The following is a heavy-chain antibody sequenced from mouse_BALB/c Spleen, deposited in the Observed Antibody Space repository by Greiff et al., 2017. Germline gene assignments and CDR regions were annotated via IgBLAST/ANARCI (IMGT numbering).Heavy chain of an antibody. J-gene: IGHJ1*01. V-gene: IGHV2-6-5*01. CDR1: GFSLTDYG. Sequence: VKVEESGPGLVAPSQSLSITCTVSGFSLTDYGVSWIRQPPGKGLEWLGVIWGGGSTYYNSALKSRLSISKDNSKSQVFLKMNSLQTDDTAMYYCAKQGRRGDWYFDVWGAGTTVTVSS. CDR2: IWGGGST. CDR3: AKQGRRGDWYFDV.